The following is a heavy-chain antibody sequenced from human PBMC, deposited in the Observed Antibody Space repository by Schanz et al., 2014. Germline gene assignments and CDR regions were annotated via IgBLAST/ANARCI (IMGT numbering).Heavy chain of an antibody. V-gene: IGHV1-18*01. CDR1: GYTLTNFD. Sequence: QVQLVQSGAEVKKPGASVKVSCKASGYTLTNFDINWVRQAPGQGLEWMGWISAYNGHTDYAQKLQGRVTLTTDTSTSTAYMELRNLRSDDTAVYYCARAKRFGDMDVWGQGTTVTVSS. CDR2: ISAYNGHT. CDR3: ARAKRFGDMDV. J-gene: IGHJ6*02. D-gene: IGHD3-10*01.